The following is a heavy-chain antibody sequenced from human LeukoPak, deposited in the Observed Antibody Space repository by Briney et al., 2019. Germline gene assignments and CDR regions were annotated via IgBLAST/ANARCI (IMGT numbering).Heavy chain of an antibody. CDR2: IIPIFGTA. Sequence: ASVKVSCKASGGTFSSYAISWVRQAPGQGLEWMGGIIPIFGTANYAQKFQGRVTITADESTSTAYMELSSLRSEDTAVYYCARAQWELRLAASFDYWGQGTLVTVSS. CDR3: ARAQWELRLAASFDY. D-gene: IGHD1-26*01. J-gene: IGHJ4*02. V-gene: IGHV1-69*13. CDR1: GGTFSSYA.